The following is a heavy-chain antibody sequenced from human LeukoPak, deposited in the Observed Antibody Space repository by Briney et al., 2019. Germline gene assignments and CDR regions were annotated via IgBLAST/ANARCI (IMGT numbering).Heavy chain of an antibody. Sequence: ASVKVSCKAPGGTFSSYAISWVRQAPGQGLEWMGGIIPIFGTANYAQKFQGRVTITADESTSTAYMELSSLRSEDTAVYYCATGYCSSTSCYVDAFDIWGQGTMVTVSS. CDR1: GGTFSSYA. D-gene: IGHD2-2*01. V-gene: IGHV1-69*13. CDR3: ATGYCSSTSCYVDAFDI. J-gene: IGHJ3*02. CDR2: IIPIFGTA.